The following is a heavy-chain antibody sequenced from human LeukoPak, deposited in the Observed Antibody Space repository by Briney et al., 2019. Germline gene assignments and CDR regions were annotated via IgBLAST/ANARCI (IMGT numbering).Heavy chain of an antibody. CDR3: ARDYGGSSPFDY. CDR2: ISHSSSYI. Sequence: GGSLRLSCAASGFTFSSYSMHWVRQAPGKGLEWVSSISHSSSYIYYADSVKGRFTISRDNAKNSLYLQMNSLRAEDTAVYYCARDYGGSSPFDYWGQGTLVTVSS. J-gene: IGHJ4*02. V-gene: IGHV3-21*01. CDR1: GFTFSSYS. D-gene: IGHD4-23*01.